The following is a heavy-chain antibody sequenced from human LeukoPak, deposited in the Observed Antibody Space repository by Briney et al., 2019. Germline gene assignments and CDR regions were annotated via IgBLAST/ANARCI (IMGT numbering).Heavy chain of an antibody. D-gene: IGHD3-9*01. J-gene: IGHJ4*02. V-gene: IGHV3-33*01. CDR3: AREVNILTGYYNFDY. Sequence: QPGRSLRLSCAASGFTFSSYGMHWVRQAPGKGLEWVAVIWYDGSKKYYADSVKGRFTISRDNSKNTLYLQMNSLRAEDTAVYYCAREVNILTGYYNFDYWGQGTLVTVSS. CDR2: IWYDGSKK. CDR1: GFTFSSYG.